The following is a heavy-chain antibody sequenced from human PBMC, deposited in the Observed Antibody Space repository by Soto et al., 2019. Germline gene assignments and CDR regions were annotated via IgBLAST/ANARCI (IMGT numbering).Heavy chain of an antibody. CDR3: ARDQGKYQLLYGAGNFDY. CDR2: TYYRSKWYN. CDR1: GDSVSSNSAA. J-gene: IGHJ4*02. D-gene: IGHD2-2*02. V-gene: IGHV6-1*01. Sequence: SQTLSLTCAISGDSVSSNSAAWNWIRQSPSRGLEWLGRTYYRSKWYNDYAVSVKSRITINPDTSKNQFSLQLNSVTPEDTAVYYCARDQGKYQLLYGAGNFDYWGQGTLVTVSS.